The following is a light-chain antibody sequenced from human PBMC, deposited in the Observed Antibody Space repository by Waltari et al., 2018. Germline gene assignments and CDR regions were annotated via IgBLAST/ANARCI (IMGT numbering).Light chain of an antibody. CDR3: ASWDARLTGVV. CDR1: SSNIGSSY. Sequence: QSVLTQPPSASGTPGQRVTISCSGSSSNIGSSYVYWYQQLPGTAPKLLIDRNDQRPSGIPARFSGSKSGTSASLAIGGLRSEDEADYYCASWDARLTGVVFGGGTKLTVL. V-gene: IGLV1-47*01. J-gene: IGLJ2*01. CDR2: RND.